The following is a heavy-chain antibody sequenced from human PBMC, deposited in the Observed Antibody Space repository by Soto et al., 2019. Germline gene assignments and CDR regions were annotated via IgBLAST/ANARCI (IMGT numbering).Heavy chain of an antibody. CDR2: ISYDGSNK. CDR1: GFTFSSYG. CDR3: AKVGAPDVGMATIFFDS. Sequence: QVQLVESGGGVVQPGRSLRLSCAASGFTFSSYGMHWVRQAPGKGLEWVAVISYDGSNKYYADSVKGRFTISRDYSKKTLYLQMHSMRAENTSVYYCAKVGAPDVGMATIFFDSWGKETLVTVSS. D-gene: IGHD5-12*01. J-gene: IGHJ4*02. V-gene: IGHV3-30*18.